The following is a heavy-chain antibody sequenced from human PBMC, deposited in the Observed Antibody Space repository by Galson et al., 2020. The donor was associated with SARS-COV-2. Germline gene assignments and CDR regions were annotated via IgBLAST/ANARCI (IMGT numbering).Heavy chain of an antibody. CDR3: ARNPYYDVWSGYYTVGWFDP. CDR1: GYYISSGYY. Sequence: SETLSLTCAVSGYYISSGYYWGWIRQPPGKGLEWIGSIYHSGRTYYNPSLKSRVTISVDTSKNQFTLKLSSVTAADTAVYYCARNPYYDVWSGYYTVGWFDPWGQGTLVTVSS. CDR2: IYHSGRT. J-gene: IGHJ5*02. D-gene: IGHD3-3*01. V-gene: IGHV4-38-2*01.